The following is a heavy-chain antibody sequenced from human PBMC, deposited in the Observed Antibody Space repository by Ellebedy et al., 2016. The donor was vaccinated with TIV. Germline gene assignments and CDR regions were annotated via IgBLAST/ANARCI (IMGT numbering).Heavy chain of an antibody. D-gene: IGHD1-26*01. CDR1: GFTFSDYW. Sequence: GESLKISCAASGFTFSDYWMHWVRQAPGKGPVWVSRIKSDGSSISYADSVKGRFTISRDNAKNTLYLQMNRLRAEDTAVYYCARDESGGWGIWGQGTTVTVSS. CDR3: ARDESGGWGI. CDR2: IKSDGSSI. V-gene: IGHV3-74*01. J-gene: IGHJ6*02.